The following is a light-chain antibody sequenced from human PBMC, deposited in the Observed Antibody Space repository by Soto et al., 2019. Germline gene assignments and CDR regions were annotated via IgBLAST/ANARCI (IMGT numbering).Light chain of an antibody. CDR3: QQYEAYPLT. CDR2: EAS. V-gene: IGKV1-5*03. J-gene: IGKJ4*01. CDR1: ESISSW. Sequence: DIQMTQSPSTLSASVGDRVTITCRASESISSWLAWYQQKPGKAPKLLIYEASSLESGVPSRFSGSGAGTECTLTISSLQPEEFATYSCQQYEAYPLTFGGGTKVEIK.